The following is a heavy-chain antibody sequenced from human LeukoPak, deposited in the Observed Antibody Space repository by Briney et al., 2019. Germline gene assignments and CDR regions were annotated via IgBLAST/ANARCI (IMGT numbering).Heavy chain of an antibody. V-gene: IGHV1-8*01. D-gene: IGHD2-21*01. CDR3: ARSTIHPGYSFDY. CDR2: MNPNSGNT. J-gene: IGHJ4*02. CDR1: GYTFTSYD. Sequence: ASVKVSCKASGYTFTSYDINWVRQATGQGLEWMGWMNPNSGNTGYAQKFQGRVTMTRNTSISTAYMEMSSLRSEDTAVYYCARSTIHPGYSFDYWGQGTLVTVSS.